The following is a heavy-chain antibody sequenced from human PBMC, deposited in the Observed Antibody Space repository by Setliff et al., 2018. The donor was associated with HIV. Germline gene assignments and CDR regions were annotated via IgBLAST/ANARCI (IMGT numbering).Heavy chain of an antibody. J-gene: IGHJ6*03. CDR2: IKNRPAGGTT. Sequence: GSLRLSCAASGFTFSDVWVNWVRQAPGRGLEWVGRIKNRPAGGTTEYAAPVKGRFTISRDDSKNMAYLQMNSLRAKDAAVYYCAKAFGYCSGGSCPVLMDVWGKGTTVTVSS. CDR1: GFTFSDVW. V-gene: IGHV3-15*01. D-gene: IGHD2-15*01. CDR3: AKAFGYCSGGSCPVLMDV.